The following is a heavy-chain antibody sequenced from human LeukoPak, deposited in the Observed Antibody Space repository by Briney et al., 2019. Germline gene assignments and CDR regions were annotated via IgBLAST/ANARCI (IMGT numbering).Heavy chain of an antibody. CDR2: ISYGGNND. D-gene: IGHD1-7*01. V-gene: IGHV3-30*03. CDR1: GFTFSSFG. J-gene: IGHJ4*02. CDR3: GSGNYLVY. Sequence: GRSLRLSCAASGFTFSSFGMHWVRQAPGKGLEWVACISYGGNNDYYADSMNGRITISRDNSKNTLYLQMNSPRAEDTAVYYCGSGNYLVYWGQGTLVTVSS.